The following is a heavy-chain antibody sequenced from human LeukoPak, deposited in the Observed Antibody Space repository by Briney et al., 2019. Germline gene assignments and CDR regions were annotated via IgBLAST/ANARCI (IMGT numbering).Heavy chain of an antibody. J-gene: IGHJ5*02. D-gene: IGHD6-19*01. CDR3: ARLHSSSGWFDLIGNWFDP. CDR1: GGSISSGSYY. CDR2: IYTSGST. Sequence: SETLSLTCTVSGGSISSGSYYWSWIRQPAGKGLEWIGRIYTSGSTNYNPSLKSRVTISVDTSKNQFSLKLSSVTAADTAVYYCARLHSSSGWFDLIGNWFDPWGQGTLVTVSS. V-gene: IGHV4-61*02.